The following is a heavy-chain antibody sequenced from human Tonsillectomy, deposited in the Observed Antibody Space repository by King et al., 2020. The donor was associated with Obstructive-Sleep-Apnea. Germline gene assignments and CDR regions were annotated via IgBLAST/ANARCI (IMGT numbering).Heavy chain of an antibody. D-gene: IGHD2-2*01. CDR1: GGSISSYY. Sequence: QLQESGPGLVKPSETLSLTCTVSGGSISSYYWSWIRQPPGKGLEWIGYIYYSGSTNYNPSLKSRVTISVDTSKNQFSLKLSSVTAADTAVYYCARGSYCSSTRCYESYYYYGMDVWGQGTTVTVSS. CDR2: IYYSGST. CDR3: ARGSYCSSTRCYESYYYYGMDV. J-gene: IGHJ6*02. V-gene: IGHV4-59*01.